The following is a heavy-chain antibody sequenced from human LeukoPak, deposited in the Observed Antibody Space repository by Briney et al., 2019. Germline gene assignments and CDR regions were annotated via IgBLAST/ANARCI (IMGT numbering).Heavy chain of an antibody. Sequence: GASVKVSCKASGGTFSSYAISWVRQAPGQGLEWMGGIIPIFGTANYAQKFQGRVTITADESTSTAYMELSSLRSEDTAVYHCARAPLYYYYDSSGYNWGAFGIWGQGTMVTVSS. V-gene: IGHV1-69*13. D-gene: IGHD3-22*01. J-gene: IGHJ3*02. CDR1: GGTFSSYA. CDR2: IIPIFGTA. CDR3: ARAPLYYYYDSSGYNWGAFGI.